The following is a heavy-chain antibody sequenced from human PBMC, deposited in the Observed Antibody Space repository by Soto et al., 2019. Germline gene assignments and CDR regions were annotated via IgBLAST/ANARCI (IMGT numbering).Heavy chain of an antibody. CDR2: ISYDGSNG. CDR3: AKDSWGYSNHGGLDYDHGMDV. Sequence: QVQLVESGGGVVQPGRSLRLSCVASGFTFSSFGMHWVRQAPGKGLEWVAVISYDGSNGFYAESVKGRFTISRDNSKNTLFLQMNSLRSEDTAVYYCAKDSWGYSNHGGLDYDHGMDVWGQGTTVTVPS. D-gene: IGHD4-4*01. CDR1: GFTFSSFG. V-gene: IGHV3-30*18. J-gene: IGHJ6*02.